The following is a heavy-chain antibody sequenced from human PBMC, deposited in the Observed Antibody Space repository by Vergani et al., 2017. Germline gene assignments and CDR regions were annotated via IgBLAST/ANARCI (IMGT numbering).Heavy chain of an antibody. CDR2: IYYSGST. CDR3: ARKGNWFDP. CDR1: GGSISSHY. Sequence: QVQLQESGPGLVKPSETLSLTCTVSGGSISSHYWSWIRQPPGKGLEWIGYIYYSGSTNYNPSLKSRVTISVDTSKNQFSLKLSSVTAADTAVYYCARKGNWFDPWGQGTLVTVSS. J-gene: IGHJ5*02. V-gene: IGHV4-59*11.